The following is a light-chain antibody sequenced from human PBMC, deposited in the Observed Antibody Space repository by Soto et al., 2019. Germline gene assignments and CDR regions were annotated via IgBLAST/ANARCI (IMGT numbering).Light chain of an antibody. CDR1: QSISSY. V-gene: IGKV3-11*01. J-gene: IGKJ1*01. Sequence: EIVLTQSPATLSLSPGERATLSCRASQSISSYLGWYQQKPGQAPRLLIYDASNRATGIPVRFSGSGTVTDFNLAISSLEPEDFAVYYCQQRSNLPRTFGQGTNMEIK. CDR2: DAS. CDR3: QQRSNLPRT.